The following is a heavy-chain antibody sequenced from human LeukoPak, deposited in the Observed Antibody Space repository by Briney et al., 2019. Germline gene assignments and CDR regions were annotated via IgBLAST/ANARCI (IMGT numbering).Heavy chain of an antibody. J-gene: IGHJ4*02. CDR1: GYTFTSYD. Sequence: ASVKVSCKASGYTFTSYDINWVRQATGQGLEWMGWMNPNSGNTGYAQKFQGRVTITADESTSTAYMELSSLRSEDTAVYYCARDSSSSGWEFDYWGQGTLVTVSS. D-gene: IGHD6-6*01. CDR3: ARDSSSSGWEFDY. V-gene: IGHV1-8*01. CDR2: MNPNSGNT.